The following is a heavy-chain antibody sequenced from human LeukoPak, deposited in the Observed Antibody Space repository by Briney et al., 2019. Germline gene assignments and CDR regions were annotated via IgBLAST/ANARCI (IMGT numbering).Heavy chain of an antibody. J-gene: IGHJ3*02. V-gene: IGHV4-61*01. CDR3: ARAGSGYSFDI. CDR1: GGSVSSGSYY. Sequence: SETLSLTCTVSGGSVSSGSYYWSWIRQPPGKGLEWIGYIYNSGGTNHNPSLKSRVTISVDTSKNQFSLKLSSVTAADTAVYYCARAGSGYSFDIWGQGTMVTVSS. D-gene: IGHD3-22*01. CDR2: IYNSGGT.